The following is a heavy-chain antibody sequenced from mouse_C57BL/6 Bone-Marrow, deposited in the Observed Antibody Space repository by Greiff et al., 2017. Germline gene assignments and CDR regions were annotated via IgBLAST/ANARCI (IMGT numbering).Heavy chain of an antibody. CDR3: ASKDGYDGHWYFDV. D-gene: IGHD2-2*01. V-gene: IGHV1-69*01. CDR2: IDPSDSYT. Sequence: VQLQQPGAELVMPGASVKLSCKASGYTFTSYWMHWVKQRPGQGLEWIGEIDPSDSYTNYNQKFKGKSTLTVDKSSNTAYMQLSSLTSEDSAVYYCASKDGYDGHWYFDVWGTGTTVTVSS. CDR1: GYTFTSYW. J-gene: IGHJ1*03.